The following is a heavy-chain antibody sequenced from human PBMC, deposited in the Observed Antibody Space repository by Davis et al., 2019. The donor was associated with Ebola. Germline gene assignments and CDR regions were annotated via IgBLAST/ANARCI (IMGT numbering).Heavy chain of an antibody. D-gene: IGHD5-12*01. CDR1: GDSVSLNSAG. V-gene: IGHV6-1*01. CDR2: TYYNSKWYS. J-gene: IGHJ4*02. Sequence: HSQTLSLTCAISGDSVSLNSAGWNWIRQSPSRGLEWLGRTYYNSKWYSDYAVSVKSRITISPDTSKNELSLHLNSVTPEDTAVYYCARGWLRSAFDQWGQGTLVTVSS. CDR3: ARGWLRSAFDQ.